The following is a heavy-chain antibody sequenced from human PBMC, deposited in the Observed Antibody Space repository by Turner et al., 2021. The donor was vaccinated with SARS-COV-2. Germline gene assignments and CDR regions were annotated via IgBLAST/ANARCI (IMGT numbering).Heavy chain of an antibody. V-gene: IGHV1-24*01. Sequence: QVQLVQSGAEVKKPGASVKVSCKVSGYTLTELSMHWVRQAPGKGLEWMGGFDPEDGETIYAQKFQGRVTMTEDTSTDTAYMELSSLRSEDTAEYYCATGVAVAGTPSKYYYYYGMDVWGQGTTVTVSS. CDR3: ATGVAVAGTPSKYYYYYGMDV. J-gene: IGHJ6*02. CDR2: FDPEDGET. CDR1: GYTLTELS. D-gene: IGHD6-19*01.